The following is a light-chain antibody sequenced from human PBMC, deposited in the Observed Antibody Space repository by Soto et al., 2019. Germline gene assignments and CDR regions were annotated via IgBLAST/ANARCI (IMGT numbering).Light chain of an antibody. V-gene: IGKV3-15*01. CDR1: QSVGNN. CDR3: HHYNDGASGVT. J-gene: IGKJ4*01. Sequence: ETVMTQSPATLSVSPGEGVTLSCRASQSVGNNLAWYPQKPGQAPRLLSYGASTRATGIPPKYSRSGSGTEFSLTFSSLQSGDFALYDCHHYNDGASGVTFCGSTKVEIE. CDR2: GAS.